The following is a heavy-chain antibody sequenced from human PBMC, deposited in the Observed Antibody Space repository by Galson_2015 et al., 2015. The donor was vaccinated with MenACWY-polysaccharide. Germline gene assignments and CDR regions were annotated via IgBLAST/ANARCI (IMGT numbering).Heavy chain of an antibody. V-gene: IGHV3-9*01. CDR3: AKGRYDSGWNYFDN. CDR2: ISWNSGSI. J-gene: IGHJ4*02. CDR1: GFTFDNYA. Sequence: LRLSCAASGFTFDNYAMHWVRQAPGKGLEWVSGISWNSGSIGYADSVKGRFTISRDNAKNSLYLQMNSLRAEDTALYYCAKGRYDSGWNYFDNWGQGTLVTVSS. D-gene: IGHD6-19*01.